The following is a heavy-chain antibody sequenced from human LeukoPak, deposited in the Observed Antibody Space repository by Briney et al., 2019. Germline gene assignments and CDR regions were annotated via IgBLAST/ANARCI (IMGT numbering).Heavy chain of an antibody. CDR3: ARGAYSSSWYHWFDP. V-gene: IGHV5-51*01. CDR2: IYPGDSDT. J-gene: IGHJ5*02. CDR1: GYSFTSYW. Sequence: GESLKIPCKGSGYSFTSYWIGWVRQMPGKGLEWMGIIYPGDSDTRYSPSFQGQVTISADKSISTAYLQWSSLKASDTAMYYCARGAYSSSWYHWFDPWGQGTLVTVSS. D-gene: IGHD6-13*01.